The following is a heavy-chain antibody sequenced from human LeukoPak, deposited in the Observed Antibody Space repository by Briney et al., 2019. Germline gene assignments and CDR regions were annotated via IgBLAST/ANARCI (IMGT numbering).Heavy chain of an antibody. J-gene: IGHJ4*02. V-gene: IGHV7-4-1*02. CDR2: INTNTGNP. CDR1: GYTFTKYA. D-gene: IGHD6-13*01. CDR3: ARVGIAAAVTYYFDY. Sequence: ASVKVSCKAFGYTFTKYAMNWVRQAPGQGLEWMGWINTNTGNPTYAQGFTGRFVFSLDTSVSTAYLQISSLKAEDTAVYFCARVGIAAAVTYYFDYWGQGTLVTVSS.